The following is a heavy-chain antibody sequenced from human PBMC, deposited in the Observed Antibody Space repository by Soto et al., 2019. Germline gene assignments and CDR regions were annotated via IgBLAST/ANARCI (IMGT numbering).Heavy chain of an antibody. V-gene: IGHV3-30*18. CDR3: AKDRTNRWYSFDC. Sequence: QVQLVESGGGVVQPGRSLRLSCAASGFTFSSYGMHWVRQAPGKGLEWVAVISYDGSNKYYADSVKGRFTISRDNSKNTLYLQMNSLRAEDTAVYYCAKDRTNRWYSFDCWGQGTMVTVSS. CDR2: ISYDGSNK. CDR1: GFTFSSYG. D-gene: IGHD1-1*01. J-gene: IGHJ4*02.